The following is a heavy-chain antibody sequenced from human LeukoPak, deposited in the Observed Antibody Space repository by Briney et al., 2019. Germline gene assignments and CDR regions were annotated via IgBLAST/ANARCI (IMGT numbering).Heavy chain of an antibody. CDR2: ISGSGDTT. CDR1: GFTFSSYA. V-gene: IGHV3-23*01. CDR3: AKKSSAVTGSPYFDY. D-gene: IGHD6-19*01. Sequence: GGSLRLSCAASGFTFSSYAMSWVRQAPGKGLECVSTISGSGDTTYYADSVKGRFTISRDNSKNTLYLQMNSLRAEDTAVYYRAKKSSAVTGSPYFDYWGQGTLVTVSS. J-gene: IGHJ4*02.